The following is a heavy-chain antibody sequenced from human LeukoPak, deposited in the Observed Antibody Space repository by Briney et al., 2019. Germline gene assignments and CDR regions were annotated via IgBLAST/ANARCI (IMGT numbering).Heavy chain of an antibody. CDR2: IKQDGSEK. CDR1: GFTFSNYW. Sequence: GGSLRLSCAASGFTFSNYWMTWVRQSPGKGLEWVATIKQDGSEKYYADSVKGRFTISRDNAKNSLSLQINSLRAEDTAVYYCVRSLTYWGQGTLVTVSS. J-gene: IGHJ4*02. CDR3: VRSLTY. V-gene: IGHV3-7*04.